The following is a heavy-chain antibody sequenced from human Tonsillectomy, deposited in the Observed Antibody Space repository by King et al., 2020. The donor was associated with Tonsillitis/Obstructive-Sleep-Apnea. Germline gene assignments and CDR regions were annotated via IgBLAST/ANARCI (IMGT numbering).Heavy chain of an antibody. CDR1: GESFSYHY. Sequence: VQLQQWGAGLLKPSETLSLTCAVYGESFSYHYWSWIRQPPGKGLEWIGEINHRGSTNYNPSLKSRVTMSVDTSENHFSLKLSSVTAADTAVYYCARRHSVTVVPFDYWGQGTLVTVSS. CDR3: ARRHSVTVVPFDY. D-gene: IGHD1-20*01. V-gene: IGHV4-34*01. J-gene: IGHJ4*02. CDR2: INHRGST.